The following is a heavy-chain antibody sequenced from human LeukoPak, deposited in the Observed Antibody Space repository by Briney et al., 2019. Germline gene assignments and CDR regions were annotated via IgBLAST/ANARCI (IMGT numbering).Heavy chain of an antibody. CDR2: INAGNGNT. D-gene: IGHD3-3*01. V-gene: IGHV1-3*01. CDR1: GYTFTGYY. Sequence: GASVKVSCKASGYTFTGYYMHWVRQAPGQGLEWMGWINAGNGNTKYSQKFQGRVTITRDTSASTAYMELSSLRSEDTAVYYCATALRFLEWLLDYWGQGTLVTVSS. J-gene: IGHJ4*02. CDR3: ATALRFLEWLLDY.